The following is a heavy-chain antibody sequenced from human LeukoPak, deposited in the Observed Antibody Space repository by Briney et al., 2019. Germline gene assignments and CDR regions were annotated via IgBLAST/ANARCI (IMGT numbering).Heavy chain of an antibody. CDR3: TTEDTVTTFPY. CDR2: IKYTTDGGTT. CDR1: GFTFSNAW. D-gene: IGHD4-17*01. V-gene: IGHV3-15*01. Sequence: GGSLRLSCAASGFTFSNAWMSWVRQAPGKGLEWVGRIKYTTDGGTTDYAAPVKGRFTISRDDSKNTLYLQMNSLKTEDTAVYYCTTEDTVTTFPYWGQGTLVTVSS. J-gene: IGHJ4*02.